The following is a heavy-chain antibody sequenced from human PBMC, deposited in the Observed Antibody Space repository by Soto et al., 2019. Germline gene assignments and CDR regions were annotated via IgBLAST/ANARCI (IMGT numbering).Heavy chain of an antibody. V-gene: IGHV1-69*13. CDR2: IIPIFGTA. D-gene: IGHD3-3*01. J-gene: IGHJ6*02. CDR3: ATPRAEEDFWSGSAYYYYYYGMDV. CDR1: GGTFSSYA. Sequence: ASVKVSCKASGGTFSSYAISWVRQAPGQGLEWMGGIIPIFGTANYAQKFQGRVTITADESTSTAYMELSSLRSEDTAVYYCATPRAEEDFWSGSAYYYYYYGMDVWGQGTTVTVSS.